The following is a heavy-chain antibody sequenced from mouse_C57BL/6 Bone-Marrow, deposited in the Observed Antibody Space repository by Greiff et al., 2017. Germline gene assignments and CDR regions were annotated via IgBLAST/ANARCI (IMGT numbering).Heavy chain of an antibody. D-gene: IGHD2-2*01. CDR3: ARYGYDGGDY. CDR1: GYTFTSYW. V-gene: IGHV1-69*01. J-gene: IGHJ2*01. Sequence: VKLQQPGAELVMPGASVKLSCKASGYTFTSYWMHWVKQRPGQGLEWIGEIDPSDSYTNYNQKFKGKSTLTVDKSSSTAYMQLSSLTSEDSAVYYCARYGYDGGDYWGQGTTLTVSS. CDR2: IDPSDSYT.